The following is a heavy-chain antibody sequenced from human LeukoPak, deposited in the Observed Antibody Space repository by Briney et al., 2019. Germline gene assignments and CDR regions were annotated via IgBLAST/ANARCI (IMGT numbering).Heavy chain of an antibody. CDR2: INHNGST. CDR3: ARAVLRTIFGVVISGEWFDP. Sequence: SETLSLTCAVYGGSFSGYYWSWIRQPPGKGLEWIGEINHNGSTNYNPSLKSRVTISVDTSKNQFSLKLSSVTAADTAVYYCARAVLRTIFGVVISGEWFDPWGQGTLVTVSS. CDR1: GGSFSGYY. V-gene: IGHV4-34*01. D-gene: IGHD3-3*01. J-gene: IGHJ5*02.